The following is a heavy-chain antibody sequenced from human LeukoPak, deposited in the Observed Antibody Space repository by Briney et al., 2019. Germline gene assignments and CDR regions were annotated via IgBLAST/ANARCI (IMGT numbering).Heavy chain of an antibody. D-gene: IGHD3-22*01. CDR2: INSDGSST. V-gene: IGHV3-74*01. Sequence: PGGSLRLSCAASGFTFSSYWMHWVRQAPGKGLVWVSRINSDGSSTSYADSVKGRFTISRDNAKNTLYLQMNSLRAEDTAVYYCARADYYDSSGYYSGEVAFDIWGQGTMVTVSS. J-gene: IGHJ3*02. CDR1: GFTFSSYW. CDR3: ARADYYDSSGYYSGEVAFDI.